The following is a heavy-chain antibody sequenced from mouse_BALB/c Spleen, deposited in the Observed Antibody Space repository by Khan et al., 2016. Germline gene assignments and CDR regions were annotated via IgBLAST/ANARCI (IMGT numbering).Heavy chain of an antibody. J-gene: IGHJ4*01. Sequence: EVQLQESGPGLVKPSQSLSLTCTVTGYSITSDYAWNWIRQFPGNKLEWMGYISYSGSTSYNPSLKSRTSITRDTSKNQFFLQLNSVTTEDTATYYCERNGYEERAMDYWGQGTSVTVSS. V-gene: IGHV3-2*02. D-gene: IGHD2-2*01. CDR2: ISYSGST. CDR3: ERNGYEERAMDY. CDR1: GYSITSDYA.